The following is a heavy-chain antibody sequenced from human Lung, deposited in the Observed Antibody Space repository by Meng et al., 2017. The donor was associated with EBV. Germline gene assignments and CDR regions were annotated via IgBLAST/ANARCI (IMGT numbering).Heavy chain of an antibody. CDR3: ARVSKGGSYRFDP. D-gene: IGHD1-26*01. V-gene: IGHV1-46*02. CDR2: INPSGGSS. Sequence: QVTLWQSGAEVKKPGASGRVSCKASGYTFNTYYMHWVRQAPGQGLEWMGVINPSGGSSIYAQRFQGRVTMTSDTSTTTVYMDLSSLRSEDTAVYYCARVSKGGSYRFDPWGQGTLVTVSS. CDR1: GYTFNTYY. J-gene: IGHJ5*02.